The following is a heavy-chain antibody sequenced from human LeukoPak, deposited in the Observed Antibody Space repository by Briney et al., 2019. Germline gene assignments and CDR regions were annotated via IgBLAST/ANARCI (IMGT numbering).Heavy chain of an antibody. V-gene: IGHV3-21*01. CDR2: ISRNSTYI. Sequence: PGGTLRLSCAASGFTFSRYSMNWVRQAPGKGLEWVSSISRNSTYIYYADSLKGRFTVSRDNARNSLYLQVNSLRVEDTAVYYCARGDGAAAGMGDADVWGKGTTVTVSS. CDR1: GFTFSRYS. CDR3: ARGDGAAAGMGDADV. D-gene: IGHD6-13*01. J-gene: IGHJ6*04.